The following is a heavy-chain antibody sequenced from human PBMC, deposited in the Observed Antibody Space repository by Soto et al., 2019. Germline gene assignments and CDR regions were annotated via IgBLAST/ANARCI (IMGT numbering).Heavy chain of an antibody. CDR3: AREGRVAKYHLPKQDS. D-gene: IGHD2-2*01. Sequence: QVQLVQSGAEVKKPGASVKVSCKASGYTFTSYGISWVRQAPGQGLEWMGWISAYNGNTNYAQKLQGRVTMTTDTPTRTAYMELRSLRSADTAVYYCAREGRVAKYHLPKQDSWGKGTLVTVSS. V-gene: IGHV1-18*01. CDR1: GYTFTSYG. J-gene: IGHJ4*02. CDR2: ISAYNGNT.